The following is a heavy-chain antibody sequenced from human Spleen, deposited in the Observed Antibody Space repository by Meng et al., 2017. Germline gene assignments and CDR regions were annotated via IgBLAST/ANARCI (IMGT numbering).Heavy chain of an antibody. Sequence: QVHLQRGGPGLLKPSGTLSLTCVVSGGSFSDYYWSWIRQPPGKGLEWIGEINHSGSTNYNPSLESRATISVDTSQNNLSLKLSSVTAADSAVYYCARGPTTMAHDFDYWGQGTLVTVSS. V-gene: IGHV4-34*01. D-gene: IGHD4-11*01. CDR1: GGSFSDYY. CDR2: INHSGST. CDR3: ARGPTTMAHDFDY. J-gene: IGHJ4*02.